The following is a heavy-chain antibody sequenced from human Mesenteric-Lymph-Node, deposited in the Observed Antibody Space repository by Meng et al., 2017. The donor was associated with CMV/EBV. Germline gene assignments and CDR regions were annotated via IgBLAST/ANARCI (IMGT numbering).Heavy chain of an antibody. CDR1: GFTFSGYW. D-gene: IGHD3-3*01. CDR2: INSDGSSI. V-gene: IGHV3-74*01. Sequence: ESLKISCAASGFTFSGYWMHWVRQAPGKGLLWVSRINSDGSSISYADSVKGRFTISRDNAKNTLYLQMNSLRVEDTAVYYCVRDYTVFGVVILDYWGQGTLVTVSS. CDR3: VRDYTVFGVVILDY. J-gene: IGHJ4*02.